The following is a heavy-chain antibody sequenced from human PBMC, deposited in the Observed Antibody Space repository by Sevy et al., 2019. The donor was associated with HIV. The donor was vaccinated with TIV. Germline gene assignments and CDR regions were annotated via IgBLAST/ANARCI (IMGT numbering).Heavy chain of an antibody. D-gene: IGHD1-7*01. J-gene: IGHJ4*02. Sequence: GGSRRLSCAASGFTFSKYWMGWVRQAPGKGLEWVANIKQDAGQKYNVDSVKGRFTISRDNAKNSLYLQMNSLRAEDTAVYFCARDDGNYYFHYWGQGTLVTVSS. CDR3: ARDDGNYYFHY. CDR1: GFTFSKYW. V-gene: IGHV3-7*01. CDR2: IKQDAGQK.